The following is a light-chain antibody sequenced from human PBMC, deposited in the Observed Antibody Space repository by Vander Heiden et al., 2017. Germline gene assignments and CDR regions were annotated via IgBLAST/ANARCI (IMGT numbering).Light chain of an antibody. J-gene: IGKJ2*01. CDR2: AAS. V-gene: IGKV1-8*01. CDR1: QGISSY. CDR3: QQDDSYPRT. Sequence: TGDRVTITCRASQGISSYLAWYQQKPGKAPKLLIYAASTLQSGVPSRFSGSGSGTDFTLTISCLQSEDFATYYCQQDDSYPRTFGQGTKLDIK.